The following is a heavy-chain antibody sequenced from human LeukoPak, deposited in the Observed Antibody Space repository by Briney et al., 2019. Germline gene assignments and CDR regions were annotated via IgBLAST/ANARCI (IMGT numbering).Heavy chain of an antibody. CDR3: ANLDYGGNSWG. CDR1: GFTFSSYG. V-gene: IGHV3-30*18. D-gene: IGHD4-23*01. J-gene: IGHJ4*02. Sequence: GGSLRLSCAASGFTFSSYGMHWVRQAPGKGLEWVAVISYDGSNKYYADSVKGRFTISRGNSKNTLYLQMNSLRAEDTAVYYCANLDYGGNSWGWGQGTLVTVSS. CDR2: ISYDGSNK.